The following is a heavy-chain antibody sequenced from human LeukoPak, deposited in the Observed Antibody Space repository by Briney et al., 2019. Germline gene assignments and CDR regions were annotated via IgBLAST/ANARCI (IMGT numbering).Heavy chain of an antibody. V-gene: IGHV3-30*18. CDR2: ISYDGRNE. D-gene: IGHD3-16*01. CDR1: GFTFSRNG. CDR3: AKDAAENYDYVAGGIGNPGLDF. Sequence: PGRSLRLSCAAAGFTFSRNGMQWVRQAPGKGLEWVALISYDGRNEYHADSVKGRFTISRDNSKNTLYLQMTSLRVEDTAVYYCAKDAAENYDYVAGGIGNPGLDFWGPGTLVTVSS. J-gene: IGHJ4*02.